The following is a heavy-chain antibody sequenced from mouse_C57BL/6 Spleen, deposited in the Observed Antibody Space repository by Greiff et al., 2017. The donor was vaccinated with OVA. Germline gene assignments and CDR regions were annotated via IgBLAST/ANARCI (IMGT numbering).Heavy chain of an antibody. CDR3: ARLGTYSKGYYFDY. CDR1: GFTFSDYG. CDR2: ISNLAYSI. Sequence: VQLQQSGGGLVQPGGSLKLSCAASGFTFSDYGMAWVRQAPRKGPEWVAFISNLAYSIYYADTVTGRFTISRENAKNTLYLEMSSLRSEDTAMYYCARLGTYSKGYYFDYWGQGTTLTVSS. J-gene: IGHJ2*01. V-gene: IGHV5-15*01. D-gene: IGHD2-10*01.